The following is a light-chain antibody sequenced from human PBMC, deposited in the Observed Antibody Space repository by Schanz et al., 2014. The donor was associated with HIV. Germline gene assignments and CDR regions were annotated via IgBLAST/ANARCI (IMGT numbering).Light chain of an antibody. CDR1: SGDVGSYNY. CDR3: YSYAGSRV. CDR2: DVS. J-gene: IGLJ3*02. V-gene: IGLV2-14*03. Sequence: QSALTQPASVSGSPGQSISISCTGTSGDVGSYNYVSWYQQHPGKAPKLMIYDVSNRPSGVSNRFSGSKSGNTASLTISGLQAEDEADYYCYSYAGSRVFGGGTKLTVL.